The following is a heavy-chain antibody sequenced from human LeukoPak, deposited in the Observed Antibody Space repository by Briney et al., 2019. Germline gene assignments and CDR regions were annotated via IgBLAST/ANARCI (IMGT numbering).Heavy chain of an antibody. CDR1: GGTFSSYA. D-gene: IGHD7-27*01. V-gene: IGHV1-69*01. CDR3: ARTRDEKLGFAFDI. J-gene: IGHJ3*02. CDR2: IIPIFGTA. Sequence: SVKVSCKASGGTFSSYAISWVRQAPGQGLEWMGGIIPIFGTANYAQKFQGRVMITADESTSTAYMELSSLRSEDTAVYYCARTRDEKLGFAFDIWGQGTMVTVSS.